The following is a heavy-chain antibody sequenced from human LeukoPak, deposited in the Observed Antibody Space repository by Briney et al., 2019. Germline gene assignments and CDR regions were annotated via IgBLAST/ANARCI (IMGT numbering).Heavy chain of an antibody. D-gene: IGHD6-13*01. V-gene: IGHV3-7*01. CDR2: IKQDGSEK. CDR3: ARGGSRSSWFWVW. CDR1: GFTFSNYW. Sequence: GALRLSCAASGFTFSNYWMTWVRQAPGKGLEWVANIKQDGSEKYYVDSVKGRFTISRDNAKNSLFLQVNSLRAEDTALYYCARGGSRSSWFWVWWGQGTLVTVSS. J-gene: IGHJ4*02.